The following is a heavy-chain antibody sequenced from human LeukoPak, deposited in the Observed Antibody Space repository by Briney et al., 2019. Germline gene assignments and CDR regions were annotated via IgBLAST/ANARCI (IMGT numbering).Heavy chain of an antibody. CDR1: GFTFSSFA. Sequence: GGSLRLSCAASGFTFSSFAMSWVRQVPGKGLEWVSTIGGSGVNTYYADSVKGRFTISREDSKNTLHLQMNSLRAEDTAVYYCAKDREAAAAPLNWFDPWGQGTLVAVSS. CDR2: IGGSGVNT. V-gene: IGHV3-23*01. J-gene: IGHJ5*02. D-gene: IGHD6-13*01. CDR3: AKDREAAAAPLNWFDP.